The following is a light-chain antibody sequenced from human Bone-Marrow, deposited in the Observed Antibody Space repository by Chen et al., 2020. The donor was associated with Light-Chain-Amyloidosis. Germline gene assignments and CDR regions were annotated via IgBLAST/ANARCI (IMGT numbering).Light chain of an antibody. J-gene: IGKJ5*01. V-gene: IGKV3-11*01. CDR1: ESISFY. CDR2: DAS. Sequence: EIVLTQSPATVSLSPGDTATLSCRARESISFYLTWYQQKPGQAPRLLIYDASHRATGIPARFSGSGSGTDFTLTITNLEPDDFAVYYCQQRSSWPTFGQGTRLEI. CDR3: QQRSSWPT.